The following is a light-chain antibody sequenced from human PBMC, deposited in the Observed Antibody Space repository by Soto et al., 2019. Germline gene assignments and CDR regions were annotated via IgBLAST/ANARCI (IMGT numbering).Light chain of an antibody. CDR2: DAS. V-gene: IGKV1-5*01. Sequence: DIQMTQSPSTLSASVGDRVTITCRASQSITSWLAWYQQKPGKAPKLLIYDASRLESGVPSRFSGSGSGTEFTLTISSLQPDDFATYYCQWYNSYSGTFGQGTKVDIK. CDR1: QSITSW. J-gene: IGKJ1*01. CDR3: QWYNSYSGT.